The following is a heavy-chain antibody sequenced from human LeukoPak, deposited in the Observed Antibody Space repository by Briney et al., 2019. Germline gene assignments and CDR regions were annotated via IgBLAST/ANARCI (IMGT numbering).Heavy chain of an antibody. J-gene: IGHJ6*03. CDR1: GYTFTSYD. CDR2: MNPNSGNT. D-gene: IGHD3-3*01. V-gene: IGHV1-8*01. Sequence: ASVKVSCKASGYTFTSYDINWVRQATGQGLEWMGWMNPNSGNTGYAQKFQGRVTMTRNTSISTAYMELSSLRSEDTAVYYCARSYDFWRGYHHYYYMDVWGKGTTVTVSS. CDR3: ARSYDFWRGYHHYYYMDV.